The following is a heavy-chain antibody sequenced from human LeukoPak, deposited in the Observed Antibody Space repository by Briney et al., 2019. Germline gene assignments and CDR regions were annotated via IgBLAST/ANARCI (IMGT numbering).Heavy chain of an antibody. CDR3: AKDMYMHDYGGNPLDY. Sequence: PGRSLRLSCAASGFTFDDYAMHWVRQAPGKGLEWVSGISWNSGSIGYADSVKGRFTISRDNAKNSLYLQMNSLRAEDTALYYCAKDMYMHDYGGNPLDYWGQGTLVTVSS. J-gene: IGHJ4*02. D-gene: IGHD4-23*01. CDR1: GFTFDDYA. CDR2: ISWNSGSI. V-gene: IGHV3-9*01.